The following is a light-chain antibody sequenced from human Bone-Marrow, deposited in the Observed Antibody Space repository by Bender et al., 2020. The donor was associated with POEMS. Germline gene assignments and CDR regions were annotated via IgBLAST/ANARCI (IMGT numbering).Light chain of an antibody. J-gene: IGLJ1*01. V-gene: IGLV2-11*01. CDR2: DVS. CDR3: CSYTSTTTPFYV. Sequence: QSALTQPRSVSGSPGQSVTISCTGTSSDVGGYNYVSWYQQHPGKAPKLMIYDVSKRPSGVPDRFSGSKSGNTASLTISGLQAEDEAEYYCCSYTSTTTPFYVFGTGTQVTVL. CDR1: SSDVGGYNY.